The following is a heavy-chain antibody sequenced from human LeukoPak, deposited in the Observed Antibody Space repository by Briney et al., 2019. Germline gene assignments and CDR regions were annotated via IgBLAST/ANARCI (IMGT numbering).Heavy chain of an antibody. CDR3: ARRPQWRGGATKE. CDR2: INHGGST. V-gene: IGHV4-34*01. Sequence: SETLSLTCAVYGGSFSGYYWSWIRQPPGKGLEWIGEINHGGSTNYNPSLKSRVTISVDTSKNQFSLKLSSVTAADTAVYYCARRPQWRGGATKEWGQGTLVTVSS. J-gene: IGHJ4*02. CDR1: GGSFSGYY. D-gene: IGHD1-26*01.